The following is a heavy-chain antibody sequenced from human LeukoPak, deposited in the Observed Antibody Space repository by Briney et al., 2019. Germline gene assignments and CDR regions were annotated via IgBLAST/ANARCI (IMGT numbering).Heavy chain of an antibody. D-gene: IGHD4-11*01. CDR3: ARVRIDYSIDY. Sequence: PSETLSLTCAVSGGSISSGGYSWSWIRQPPGKGLEWIGYIYHSGGTYYNPSLKSRVTISVDRSKNQFSLKLSSVTAADTAVYYCARVRIDYSIDYWGQGTLVTVSS. CDR2: IYHSGGT. J-gene: IGHJ4*02. V-gene: IGHV4-30-2*01. CDR1: GGSISSGGYS.